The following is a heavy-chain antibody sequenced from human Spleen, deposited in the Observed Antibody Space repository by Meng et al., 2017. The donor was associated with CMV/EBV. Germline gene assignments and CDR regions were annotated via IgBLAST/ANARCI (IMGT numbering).Heavy chain of an antibody. CDR2: ISSSSSYI. J-gene: IGHJ4*02. CDR1: GFTFSSYS. D-gene: IGHD6-19*01. V-gene: IGHV3-21*01. Sequence: ESLKISCAASGFTFSSYSMNWVRQAPGKGLEWVSSISSSSSYIYYADSVKGRFTISRDNAKNSLYLQMNSLRAEDTAVYYCARGYDSSGWSGSGYWGQGTLVTVSS. CDR3: ARGYDSSGWSGSGY.